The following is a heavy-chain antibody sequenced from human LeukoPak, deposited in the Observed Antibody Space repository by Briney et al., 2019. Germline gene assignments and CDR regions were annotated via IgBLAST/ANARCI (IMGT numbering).Heavy chain of an antibody. V-gene: IGHV4-4*07. CDR3: ATSVLLWFGEGDAFDI. CDR2: IYTSGST. CDR1: GGSISSYY. Sequence: PSETLSLTCTVSGGSISSYYWSWIRQPAGKGLEWIGRIYTSGSTNYNPSLKSRVTMSVDTSKNQFSLKLSSVTAADTAVYYCATSVLLWFGEGDAFDIWGQGTMVTVSS. J-gene: IGHJ3*02. D-gene: IGHD3-10*01.